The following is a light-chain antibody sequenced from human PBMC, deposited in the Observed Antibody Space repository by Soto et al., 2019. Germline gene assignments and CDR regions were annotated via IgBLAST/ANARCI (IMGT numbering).Light chain of an antibody. V-gene: IGKV1-5*03. CDR1: QSISGW. Sequence: DIQMTQSPYTLSPSVGDRVSITCRASQSISGWLAWYQQKPGKAPKLLIYKASTLKSGVPSRFSGSGSGTEFTLTISCLQSDDFATYYCQHYNSYSEAFGQGTKVDIK. CDR3: QHYNSYSEA. CDR2: KAS. J-gene: IGKJ1*01.